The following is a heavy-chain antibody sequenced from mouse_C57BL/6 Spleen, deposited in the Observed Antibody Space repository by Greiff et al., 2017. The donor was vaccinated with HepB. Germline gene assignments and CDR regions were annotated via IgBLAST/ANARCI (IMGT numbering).Heavy chain of an antibody. D-gene: IGHD1-1*01. V-gene: IGHV1-69*01. CDR2: IDPSDSYT. CDR1: GYTFTSYW. CDR3: AITTVVAPYYAMDY. Sequence: QVQLQQPGAELVMPGASVKLSCKASGYTFTSYWMHWVKQRPGQGLEWIGEIDPSDSYTNYNQKFKGKSTLTVDKSSSTAYLQLSSLTSEDSAVYYWAITTVVAPYYAMDYWGQGTSVTVSS. J-gene: IGHJ4*01.